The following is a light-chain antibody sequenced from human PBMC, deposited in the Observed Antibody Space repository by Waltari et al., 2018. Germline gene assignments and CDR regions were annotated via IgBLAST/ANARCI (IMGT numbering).Light chain of an antibody. CDR2: AAS. J-gene: IGKJ2*01. CDR3: QQANSFPYT. V-gene: IGKV1-12*01. Sequence: DIQMTQSPSSVSASVGDRVTITCRASKGISSWLAWYQQKPGKAPKLLIYAASSLQSGVPSRFSGSESGTDFNLTMSSLQPEDFATYYCQQANSFPYTFGQGTKLEIK. CDR1: KGISSW.